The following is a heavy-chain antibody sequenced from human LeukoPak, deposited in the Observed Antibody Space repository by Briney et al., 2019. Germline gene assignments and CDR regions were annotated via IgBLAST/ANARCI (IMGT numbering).Heavy chain of an antibody. CDR1: GYTFTSYA. Sequence: GASVKVSCKASGYTFTSYAMHWVRQAPGQRLEWMGWINAGNGNTKYSQKFQGRVTITRDTSASTAYMELSSLRSEDTAVYYCARDVSSSGWYKAFDIWGQGTMVTVSS. CDR3: ARDVSSSGWYKAFDI. D-gene: IGHD6-19*01. CDR2: INAGNGNT. J-gene: IGHJ3*02. V-gene: IGHV1-3*01.